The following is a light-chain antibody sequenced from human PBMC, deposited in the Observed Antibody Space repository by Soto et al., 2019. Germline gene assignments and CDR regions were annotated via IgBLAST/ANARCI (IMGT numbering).Light chain of an antibody. CDR1: SSNIGAGYD. CDR2: GNS. Sequence: QSVLTQPPSVAGSPGQSGTISCTWISSNIGAGYDVHWYQQLPGTGPKLLISGNSNRPSGVPDRFSGSRSGTSASLAITGLQAEDEADYYCQSHDSSLSAYVFGTGTKVTVL. J-gene: IGLJ1*01. CDR3: QSHDSSLSAYV. V-gene: IGLV1-40*01.